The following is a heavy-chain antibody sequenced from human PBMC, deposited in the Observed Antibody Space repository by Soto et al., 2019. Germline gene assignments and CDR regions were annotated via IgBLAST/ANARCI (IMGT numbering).Heavy chain of an antibody. CDR2: IYYSGST. Sequence: SETLSLTCTVSGGSISSGDYYWSWIRQPPGKGLEWIGYIYYSGSTYYNPSLKSRVTISVDTSKNQFSLKLSSVTAADTAVYYCARAGGSVVAITIFGVNDAFDIWGQGTMVTVSS. V-gene: IGHV4-30-4*01. J-gene: IGHJ3*02. CDR3: ARAGGSVVAITIFGVNDAFDI. CDR1: GGSISSGDYY. D-gene: IGHD3-3*01.